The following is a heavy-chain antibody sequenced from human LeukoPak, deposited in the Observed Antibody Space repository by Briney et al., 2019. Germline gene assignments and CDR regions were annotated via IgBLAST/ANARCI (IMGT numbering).Heavy chain of an antibody. D-gene: IGHD2/OR15-2a*01. V-gene: IGHV7-4-1*02. J-gene: IGHJ6*03. CDR1: GYTFSTYA. CDR2: INTNTGNP. Sequence: GASVTVSCKASGYTFSTYAMNWVRQAPGQGLEWMGWINTNTGNPTYAQGFTGRFVFSLDTSVSTAYLQISSLKAEDTAVYYCARDRSMYFYYYMDVWGKGTTVTVSS. CDR3: ARDRSMYFYYYMDV.